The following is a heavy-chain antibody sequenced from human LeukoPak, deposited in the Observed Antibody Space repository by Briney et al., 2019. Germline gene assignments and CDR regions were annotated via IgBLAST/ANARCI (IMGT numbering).Heavy chain of an antibody. D-gene: IGHD3-10*01. CDR2: IFHSGST. Sequence: PSETLSLTCTVSGYSISSGYYWGWIRPPPGKGLEWIGSIFHSGSTYYNPSLKSRVTISVDTSKNQFSLKLSSVTAADTAVYYCARDRVLRDYMDVWGKGTTVTVSS. CDR3: ARDRVLRDYMDV. CDR1: GYSISSGYY. V-gene: IGHV4-38-2*02. J-gene: IGHJ6*03.